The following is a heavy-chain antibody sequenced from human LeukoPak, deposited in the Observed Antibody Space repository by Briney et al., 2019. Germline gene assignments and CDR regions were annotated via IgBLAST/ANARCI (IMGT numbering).Heavy chain of an antibody. D-gene: IGHD3-22*01. V-gene: IGHV3-33*01. Sequence: GGSLRLSCTASGFTFRSCGMHWVRQAPGQGLEWVAVIWSDGSKKYHADSVKGRFTISRDNTKNMLYLQMNSLRAEDTAIYYCVRVGTDSIGSYPDYWGQGTLVTVTS. J-gene: IGHJ4*02. CDR1: GFTFRSCG. CDR2: IWSDGSKK. CDR3: VRVGTDSIGSYPDY.